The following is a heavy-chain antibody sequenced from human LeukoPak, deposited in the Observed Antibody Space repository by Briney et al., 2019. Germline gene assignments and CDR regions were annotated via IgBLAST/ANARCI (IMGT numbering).Heavy chain of an antibody. Sequence: GGSLRLSCAASGLTFSRFGMHWVRQAPGKGLEWVAVIWYDGSNKYYADSVKGRFTISRDNSKNTLYLQMNSLRVEDTAVYYCARTRDGGKASIDYWGQGTLVTVSS. D-gene: IGHD4-23*01. V-gene: IGHV3-33*08. CDR2: IWYDGSNK. J-gene: IGHJ4*02. CDR1: GLTFSRFG. CDR3: ARTRDGGKASIDY.